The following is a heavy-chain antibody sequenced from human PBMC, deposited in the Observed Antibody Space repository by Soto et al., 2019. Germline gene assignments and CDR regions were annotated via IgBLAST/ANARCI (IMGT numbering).Heavy chain of an antibody. CDR2: INPSGGST. Sequence: GASGKVSCKASGYTFTSYYMHWLRQSPLQVVDWMGVINPSGGSTSYAQKFQGRVTMTRDTSTSTVYMELSSLRSEDTAVYYCARGRGGAYDILTGTYYYYYGMDVWGQGTTVTVSS. V-gene: IGHV1-46*01. CDR1: GYTFTSYY. J-gene: IGHJ6*02. CDR3: ARGRGGAYDILTGTYYYYYGMDV. D-gene: IGHD3-9*01.